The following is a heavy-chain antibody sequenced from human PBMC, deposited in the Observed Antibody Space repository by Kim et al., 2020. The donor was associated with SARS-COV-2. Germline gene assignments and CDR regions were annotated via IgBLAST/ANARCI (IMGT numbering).Heavy chain of an antibody. J-gene: IGHJ3*02. V-gene: IGHV3-30-3*01. CDR1: GYTFSCCY. Sequence: GGSLRLSCAASGYTFSCCYMDWVRQAPGKGLEWVSVIYCGGNTIYYAAAVEGLFTISGDTSNTTLYLQISRLAAETAAYYCCAGVFFCVSGRPRKNAFD. D-gene: IGHD2-8*01. CDR3: AGVFFCVSGRPRKNAFD. CDR2: IYCGGNTI.